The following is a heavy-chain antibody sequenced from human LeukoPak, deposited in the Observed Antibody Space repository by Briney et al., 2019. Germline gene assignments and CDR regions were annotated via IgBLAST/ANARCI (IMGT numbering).Heavy chain of an antibody. CDR2: IYTSGST. CDR1: GGSISSYY. J-gene: IGHJ5*02. CDR3: ANLQGDFWSGWWFDP. Sequence: SETLSLTCTVSGGSISSYYWSWIRQPAGKGLEWIGRIYTSGSTNYNPSLKSRVTMSVDTSKNQFSLKLSSVTAADTAVYYCANLQGDFWSGWWFDPWGQGTLVTVSS. V-gene: IGHV4-4*07. D-gene: IGHD3-3*01.